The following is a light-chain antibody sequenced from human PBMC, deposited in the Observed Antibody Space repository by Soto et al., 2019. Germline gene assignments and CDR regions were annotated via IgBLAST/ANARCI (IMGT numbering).Light chain of an antibody. V-gene: IGKV3-15*01. J-gene: IGKJ1*01. CDR3: QQYTNWPSWK. Sequence: EKVMTQSPATLSMSPGERATLSCRASQSVNSYLAWYQQKPGQAPRLLIYGASTRATGIPARFSGSGSGTEFTLTISSLQSEDFAVYYCQQYTNWPSWKFGQGTKVEIK. CDR2: GAS. CDR1: QSVNSY.